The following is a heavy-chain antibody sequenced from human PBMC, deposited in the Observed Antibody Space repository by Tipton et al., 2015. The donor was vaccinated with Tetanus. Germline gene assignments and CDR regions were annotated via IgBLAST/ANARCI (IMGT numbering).Heavy chain of an antibody. Sequence: SLRLSCAASGFSFNTFWMYWVRQVPGKGLEWVSRINEEGTSTVYLDSVKGRFTISRDNARNTLFLQMHSLRAEDTGVYYCAREGQWLGSDAFDVWGRGTMVTVSS. J-gene: IGHJ3*01. D-gene: IGHD6-19*01. CDR2: INEEGTST. CDR3: AREGQWLGSDAFDV. CDR1: GFSFNTFW. V-gene: IGHV3-74*01.